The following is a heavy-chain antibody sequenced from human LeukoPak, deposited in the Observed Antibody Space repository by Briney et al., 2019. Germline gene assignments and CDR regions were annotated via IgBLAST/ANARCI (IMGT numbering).Heavy chain of an antibody. Sequence: KPGGSLRLSCAASGFTFSSYTMNWVRQAPGKGLERVSSISSSSTYIYHAESVKGRFTISRDNAKNSLYLQMNSLRAEDTAVYYCARVYASGSYYRGMEVWGQGTTVTVSS. CDR2: ISSSSTYI. CDR3: ARVYASGSYYRGMEV. D-gene: IGHD3-10*01. J-gene: IGHJ6*02. V-gene: IGHV3-21*06. CDR1: GFTFSSYT.